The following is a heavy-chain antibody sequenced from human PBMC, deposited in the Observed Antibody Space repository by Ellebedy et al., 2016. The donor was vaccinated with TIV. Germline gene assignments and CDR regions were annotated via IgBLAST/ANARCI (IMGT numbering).Heavy chain of an antibody. CDR3: ARSDSSSWYYFDY. D-gene: IGHD6-13*01. CDR1: GYTFTGYY. V-gene: IGHV1-2*02. CDR2: INPNSGGT. J-gene: IGHJ4*02. Sequence: ASVKVSXKASGYTFTGYYMHWVRQAPGQGLEWMGWINPNSGGTNYAQKFQGRVTMTRDTSISTAYMELSRLRSDDTAVYYCARSDSSSWYYFDYWGQGTLVTVSS.